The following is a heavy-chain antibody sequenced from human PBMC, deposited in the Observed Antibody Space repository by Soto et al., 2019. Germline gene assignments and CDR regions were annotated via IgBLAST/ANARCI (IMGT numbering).Heavy chain of an antibody. CDR2: ISYDGSNK. CDR1: GFTFSSYA. CDR3: AREWEQWLNNRAEYFQH. D-gene: IGHD6-19*01. Sequence: QVQLVESGGGVVQPGRSLRLSCAASGFTFSSYAMHWVRQAPGKGLEWVAVISYDGSNKYYAASVKGRFTISRDNSKNXLYVQMNSLRAEDTAVYYCAREWEQWLNNRAEYFQHWGQGTLVTVSS. V-gene: IGHV3-30-3*01. J-gene: IGHJ1*01.